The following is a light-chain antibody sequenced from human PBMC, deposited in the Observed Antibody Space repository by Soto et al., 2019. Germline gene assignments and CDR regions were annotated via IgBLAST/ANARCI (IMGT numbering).Light chain of an antibody. V-gene: IGKV3D-15*01. CDR3: QQYHSWVT. Sequence: EIVLTQSPGTLSVSPGDRVSLSCGASQSASTNLAWYQQIPGQAPRLLIYGASTRATGIPVRFSGSGSGTEFTLSISSLQSEDFAVYYCQQYHSWVTFGGGTKVDIK. CDR2: GAS. CDR1: QSASTN. J-gene: IGKJ4*01.